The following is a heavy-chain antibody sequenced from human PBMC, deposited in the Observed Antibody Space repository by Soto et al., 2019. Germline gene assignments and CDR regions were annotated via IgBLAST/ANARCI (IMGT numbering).Heavy chain of an antibody. CDR1: GGTFSSYA. CDR3: ARFEYSSSRGGIYYYYGMDV. D-gene: IGHD6-6*01. J-gene: IGHJ6*02. CDR2: IIPIFGTA. V-gene: IGHV1-69*13. Sequence: SVKVSCKASGGTFSSYAISWVRQAPGQGLEWMGGIIPIFGTANYAQKFQGRVTITADESTSTAYMELSSLRSEDTAVYYCARFEYSSSRGGIYYYYGMDVWGQGTTVTVSS.